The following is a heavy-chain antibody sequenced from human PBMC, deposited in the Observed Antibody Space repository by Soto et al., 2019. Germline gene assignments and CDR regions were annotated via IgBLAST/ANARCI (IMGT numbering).Heavy chain of an antibody. J-gene: IGHJ3*01. CDR1: GFTFSDYW. CDR3: ARDSAPSLLLSFFDAFDV. V-gene: IGHV3-7*03. Sequence: PGGSLRLSCDASGFTFSDYWMTWVRQAPGKGLEWVANIKYDGSDKYYVDSVKGRFTISRDNAKNSLYLQMDGLRAEDTAVYYCARDSAPSLLLSFFDAFDVWGQGTMVTVSS. CDR2: IKYDGSDK.